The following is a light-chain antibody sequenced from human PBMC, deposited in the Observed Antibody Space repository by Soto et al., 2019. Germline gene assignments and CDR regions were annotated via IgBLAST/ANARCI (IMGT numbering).Light chain of an antibody. V-gene: IGKV3-15*01. CDR1: QSVSSN. J-gene: IGKJ3*01. CDR2: GAS. Sequence: EIVMTQSPATLSVSPGERATLCCRASQSVSSNLAWYQQKPGQAPRLLIYGASTRATGIPARFSGSGSGTEFTLTISSLQSEDFAVYYCQQYNNWLPFTFGPGTKVDFK. CDR3: QQYNNWLPFT.